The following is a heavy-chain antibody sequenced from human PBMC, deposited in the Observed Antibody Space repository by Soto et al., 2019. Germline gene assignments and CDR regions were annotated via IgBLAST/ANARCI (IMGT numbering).Heavy chain of an antibody. V-gene: IGHV3-23*01. D-gene: IGHD1-26*01. J-gene: IGHJ3*02. CDR3: AKDVSAVGRWAFDI. Sequence: EVQLLESGGDLVQPGGSLRLSCAASGFTFSNYAMSWVRQAPGKGLEWVSTIRASGGGTYYADSVKGHFTISRDNSINTLSLQMNSLRAEDTAVYYCAKDVSAVGRWAFDIWGQGTMVTVSS. CDR1: GFTFSNYA. CDR2: IRASGGGT.